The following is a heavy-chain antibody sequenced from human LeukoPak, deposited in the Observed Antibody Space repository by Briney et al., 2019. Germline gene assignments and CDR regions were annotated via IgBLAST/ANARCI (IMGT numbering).Heavy chain of an antibody. Sequence: ASVKVSCKASGYTFTSYDINWVRQATGQGLEWMGWMNPNSGNTGYAQKFQGRVTMTRNTSISTAYMELSSLRSGDTAVYYCARFPKRGPYYYYGMDVWGQGTTVTVSS. CDR2: MNPNSGNT. CDR1: GYTFTSYD. J-gene: IGHJ6*02. D-gene: IGHD3-10*01. V-gene: IGHV1-8*01. CDR3: ARFPKRGPYYYYGMDV.